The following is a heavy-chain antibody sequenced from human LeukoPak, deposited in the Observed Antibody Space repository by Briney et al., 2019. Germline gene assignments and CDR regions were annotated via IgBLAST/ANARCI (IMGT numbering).Heavy chain of an antibody. D-gene: IGHD2-15*01. J-gene: IGHJ5*02. V-gene: IGHV4-59*01. CDR1: GGSISSYY. CDR3: ARSGVVVAATGWFDP. Sequence: SETLSLTCTVSGGSISSYYWSWIRQPPGKGLEWIGYIYYSGSTNYNPSLKSRVTISVDTSKNQFSLKLSSVTAADTAVYYCARSGVVVAATGWFDPWGQGTLVTVSS. CDR2: IYYSGST.